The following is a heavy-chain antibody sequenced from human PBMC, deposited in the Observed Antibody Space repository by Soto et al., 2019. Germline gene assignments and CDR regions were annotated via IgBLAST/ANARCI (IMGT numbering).Heavy chain of an antibody. CDR2: ISNSGSTI. CDR3: ARGGIRAWYSY. Sequence: GGSLRLSCTASGFTFSSYEMNWVRQFPGKGLEWISYISNSGSTIYYADSVKGRFTISRDNALSSLYLQMSGLRAEDTAVYYCARGGIRAWYSYWGRGTLVTVSS. CDR1: GFTFSSYE. V-gene: IGHV3-48*03. J-gene: IGHJ4*02. D-gene: IGHD2-21*02.